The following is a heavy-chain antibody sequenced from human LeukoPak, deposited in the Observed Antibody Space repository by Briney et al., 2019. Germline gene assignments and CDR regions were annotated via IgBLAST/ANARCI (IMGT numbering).Heavy chain of an antibody. D-gene: IGHD3-3*01. V-gene: IGHV1-2*02. CDR3: ARAYDFWSGNNWFDP. CDR2: INPNSGGT. J-gene: IGHJ5*02. CDR1: GYTFTGYY. Sequence: ASVKVSCKASGYTFTGYYMHWLRQAPGQGLEWMGWINPNSGGTNYAQKFQGRVTMTRDTSISTAYMELSRLRSDDTAVYYCARAYDFWSGNNWFDPWGQGTLVTVSS.